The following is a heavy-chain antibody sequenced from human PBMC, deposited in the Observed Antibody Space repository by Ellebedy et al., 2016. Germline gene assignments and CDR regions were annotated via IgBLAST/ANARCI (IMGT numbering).Heavy chain of an antibody. CDR3: ARYGFGEYRSYFFDF. Sequence: GESLKISCAASGFSLSSYSMNWVRQAPGKGLEWVSYISASSRTIYYSDSVKGRFTIFSDNAKNSLYLQMNILRDEDTAVYFCARYGFGEYRSYFFDFWGLGTLVTVSS. CDR1: GFSLSSYS. V-gene: IGHV3-48*02. CDR2: ISASSRTI. J-gene: IGHJ4*02. D-gene: IGHD3-10*01.